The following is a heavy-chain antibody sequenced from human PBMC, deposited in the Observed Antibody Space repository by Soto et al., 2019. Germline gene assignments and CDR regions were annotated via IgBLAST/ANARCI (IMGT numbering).Heavy chain of an antibody. CDR3: ARGVSAGVDY. J-gene: IGHJ4*02. D-gene: IGHD1-26*01. Sequence: ASVKVSCKASGYTFTSYGISWVRQAPGQGLEWMGWISAYNGNTGYAQKFQGRVTMTRDTSINTAYMELTTLTSDDTAFYYCARGVSAGVDYWGQGTLVTVSS. CDR1: GYTFTSYG. CDR2: ISAYNGNT. V-gene: IGHV1-18*01.